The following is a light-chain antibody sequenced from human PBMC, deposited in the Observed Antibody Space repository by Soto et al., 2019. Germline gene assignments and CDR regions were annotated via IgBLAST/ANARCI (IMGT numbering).Light chain of an antibody. CDR2: EVT. CDR3: SSYTSSSTYV. V-gene: IGLV2-14*01. Sequence: QSVLPQPPSVSGSPGQSITISCTGTGSDVGGHDYVSWYQHHPGKAPKVMIYEVTNRPSGVSNRFSGSKSGNTASLTISGLLAEDEADYYCSSYTSSSTYVFGTGTKVTVL. J-gene: IGLJ1*01. CDR1: GSDVGGHDY.